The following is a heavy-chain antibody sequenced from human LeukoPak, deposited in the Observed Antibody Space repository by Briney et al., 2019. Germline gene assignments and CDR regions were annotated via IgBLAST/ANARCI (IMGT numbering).Heavy chain of an antibody. CDR2: ISGSGGST. CDR3: AKDVVPISIDY. Sequence: GGSLRLSCAVSGFTFSSYSMNWVRQAPGKGLEWVSAISGSGGSTYYADSVKGRFTISRDNSKNTLYLQMNSLRAEDTAVYYCAKDVVPISIDYWGQGTLVTVSS. V-gene: IGHV3-23*01. CDR1: GFTFSSYS. D-gene: IGHD2/OR15-2a*01. J-gene: IGHJ4*02.